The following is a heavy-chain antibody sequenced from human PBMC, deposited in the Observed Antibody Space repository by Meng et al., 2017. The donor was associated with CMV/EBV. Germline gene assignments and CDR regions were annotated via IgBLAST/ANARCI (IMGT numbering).Heavy chain of an antibody. D-gene: IGHD2-2*01. CDR1: GFTFSSYA. J-gene: IGHJ6*02. V-gene: IGHV3-64*02. Sequence: GESLKISCAASGFTFSSYAMHWVRQAPGKGLEYVSAISSNGGSTYYADSVKGRFNISRDKSKNTLYLQMGSLRAEDMAVYYCARGSCSSISCTSGMDVWGQGTTVTVSS. CDR2: ISSNGGST. CDR3: ARGSCSSISCTSGMDV.